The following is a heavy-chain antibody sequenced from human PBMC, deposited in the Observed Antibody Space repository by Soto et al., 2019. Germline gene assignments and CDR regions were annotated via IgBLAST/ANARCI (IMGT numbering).Heavy chain of an antibody. CDR3: AKRRGDGYFDL. V-gene: IGHV3-23*01. CDR2: IGGTSGST. CDR1: GFTFSNFV. D-gene: IGHD7-27*01. Sequence: VQLLESGGGLVQPGGSLRLTCVASGFTFSNFVMAWVRRAPGKGLEWVSAIGGTSGSTYYPDSVKGRFTISRDNSKNTVFLHMNSLRADDTAVYYCAKRRGDGYFDLWGRGTLVTVSS. J-gene: IGHJ2*01.